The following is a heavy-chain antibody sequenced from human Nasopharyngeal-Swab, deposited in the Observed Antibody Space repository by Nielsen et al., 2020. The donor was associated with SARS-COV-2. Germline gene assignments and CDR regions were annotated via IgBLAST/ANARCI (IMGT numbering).Heavy chain of an antibody. Sequence: GGSLRLSCTASGFTFSNYAMYWVRQAPGKGLEWVSVINSSGGSTHYADSVKGRFTISRDNSKNTLYLQMNSLRAEDTAVYYCARPLTGYYYFDYWGQGTLVTVSS. V-gene: IGHV3-23*01. CDR1: GFTFSNYA. CDR3: ARPLTGYYYFDY. CDR2: INSSGGST. J-gene: IGHJ4*02. D-gene: IGHD3-9*01.